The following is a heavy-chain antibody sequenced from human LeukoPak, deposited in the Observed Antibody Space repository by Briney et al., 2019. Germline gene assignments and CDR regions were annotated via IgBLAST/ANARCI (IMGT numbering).Heavy chain of an antibody. CDR1: GYTLTELS. J-gene: IGHJ4*02. V-gene: IGHV1-24*01. CDR3: ATMRWGNYGDYDY. CDR2: FDPEDGET. Sequence: ASVKVTCKDSGYTLTELSMHWVRQAPGKGLVWMGGFDPEDGETIYAQKFQGRVTMTEDTSTDTAYMELSGLRSEDTAVYYCATMRWGNYGDYDYWGQRTLVTVSS. D-gene: IGHD4-17*01.